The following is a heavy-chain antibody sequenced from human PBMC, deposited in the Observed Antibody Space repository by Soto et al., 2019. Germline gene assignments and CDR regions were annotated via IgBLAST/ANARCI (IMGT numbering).Heavy chain of an antibody. V-gene: IGHV3-30-3*01. CDR1: GFTFSSYA. D-gene: IGHD1-26*01. CDR3: AREEGSGSYFDY. J-gene: IGHJ4*02. CDR2: ISYDGSNK. Sequence: QVQLVESGGGVVQPGRSLRLSCAASGFTFSSYAMHWVRQAPGKGLEWVAVISYDGSNKYYADSVKGRFTISRDNSKNTLYLQMNSLRAEDTAVYYCAREEGSGSYFDYWGQGTLVTVSS.